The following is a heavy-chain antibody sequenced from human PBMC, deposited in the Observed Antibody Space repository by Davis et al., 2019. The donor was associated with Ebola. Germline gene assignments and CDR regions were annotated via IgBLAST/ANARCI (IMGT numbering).Heavy chain of an antibody. CDR1: GFTFSSYW. CDR3: ARGNGVGDY. V-gene: IGHV3-7*01. CDR2: IKQDGSEK. D-gene: IGHD2-8*01. Sequence: GESLKISCAASGFTFSSYWMSWVRQAPGKGLEWVANIKQDGSEKYYMDSVKGRFTISRDNAKNSLYLQMNSLRAEDTAVYYCARGNGVGDYWGQGTLVTVSS. J-gene: IGHJ4*02.